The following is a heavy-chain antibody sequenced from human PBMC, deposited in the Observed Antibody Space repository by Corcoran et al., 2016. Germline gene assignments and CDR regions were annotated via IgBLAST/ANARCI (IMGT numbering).Heavy chain of an antibody. J-gene: IGHJ4*02. CDR1: GFSISRVYY. D-gene: IGHD4-17*01. V-gene: IGHV4-38-2*02. CDR3: ARIDDGGAKRGVDY. CDR2: MHNSGKT. Sequence: QVQLQESGPGLVKPSVTLSLTCSVSGFSISRVYYWGWIRQSPGKGLEWIGSMHNSGKTYYSPSLKSRVSISLDTSKNELSLNVSAVTAAAAAVYCCARIDDGGAKRGVDYWGQGTLVTVSS.